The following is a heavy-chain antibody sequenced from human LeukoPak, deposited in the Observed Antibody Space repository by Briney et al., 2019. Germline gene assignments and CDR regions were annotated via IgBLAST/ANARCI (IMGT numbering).Heavy chain of an antibody. D-gene: IGHD2-2*01. Sequence: GGSLRLSCAASGFTFSSYGMHWVRQAPGKGLEWVAVISYDGSNKYYADSVKGRFTISRDNSKNTLYLQMNSLRAEDTAVYYCAKDLSGSLPAAHYYYGMDVWGQGTTVTVSS. CDR1: GFTFSSYG. CDR3: AKDLSGSLPAAHYYYGMDV. V-gene: IGHV3-30*18. J-gene: IGHJ6*02. CDR2: ISYDGSNK.